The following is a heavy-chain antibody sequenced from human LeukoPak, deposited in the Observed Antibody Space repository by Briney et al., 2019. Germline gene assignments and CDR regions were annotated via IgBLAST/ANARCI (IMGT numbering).Heavy chain of an antibody. CDR1: GGTFSSYA. D-gene: IGHD5-18*01. CDR2: IIPIFGTA. Sequence: GASVRVSCKASGGTFSSYAISWVRQAPGQGLEWMGGIIPIFGTANYAQKFQGRVTITADKSTSTAYMELSSLRSEDTAVYYCARTLTRGYSYGYSYYYYYMDVWGKGTTVTVSS. CDR3: ARTLTRGYSYGYSYYYYYMDV. J-gene: IGHJ6*03. V-gene: IGHV1-69*06.